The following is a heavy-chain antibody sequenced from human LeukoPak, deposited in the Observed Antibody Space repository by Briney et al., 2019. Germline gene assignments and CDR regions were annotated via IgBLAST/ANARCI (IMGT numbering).Heavy chain of an antibody. CDR2: IYSGGST. V-gene: IGHV3-53*01. CDR3: GLSGYHSEHHFDY. D-gene: IGHD3-3*01. J-gene: IGHJ4*02. Sequence: GGSLRLSCAASGFIASTTYMTWVRQAPGKGLDWVSVIYSGGSTYYADSVKGRFSISRDNSKNTVYLQMSNLRAEDTAVYYCGLSGYHSEHHFDYWGQGTLVTVSS. CDR1: GFIASTTY.